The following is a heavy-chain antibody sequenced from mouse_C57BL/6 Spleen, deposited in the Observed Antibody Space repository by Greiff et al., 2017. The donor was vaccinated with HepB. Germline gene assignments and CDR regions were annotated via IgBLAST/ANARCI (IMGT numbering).Heavy chain of an antibody. Sequence: VQLQQSGAELVRPGSSVKLSCKASGYTFTSYWMHWVKQRPIQGLEWIGNIDPSDSETHYNQKFKDKATLTVDKSSSTAYMQLSSLTSEDSAVYYCARIANWAHFDYWGQGTTLTVSS. D-gene: IGHD4-1*01. J-gene: IGHJ2*01. CDR1: GYTFTSYW. CDR2: IDPSDSET. V-gene: IGHV1-52*01. CDR3: ARIANWAHFDY.